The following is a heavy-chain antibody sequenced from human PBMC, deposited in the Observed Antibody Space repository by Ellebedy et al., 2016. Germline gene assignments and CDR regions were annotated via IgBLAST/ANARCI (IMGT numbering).Heavy chain of an antibody. D-gene: IGHD4-23*01. CDR3: ARGRDYGGNSGFSDY. V-gene: IGHV4-34*01. CDR2: RNQSGNT. Sequence: SETLSLXXAVSGGTFSGYYWSWIRQSPGKGLEWIGERNQSGNTKYNPSLKSRVTVSVDTSKNQFSLKVISVTAADTAVYYCARGRDYGGNSGFSDYWGQGTLVTVSS. J-gene: IGHJ4*02. CDR1: GGTFSGYY.